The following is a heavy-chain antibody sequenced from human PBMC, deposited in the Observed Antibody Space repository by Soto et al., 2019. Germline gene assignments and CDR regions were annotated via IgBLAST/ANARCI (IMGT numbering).Heavy chain of an antibody. CDR1: GFTFRSDV. V-gene: IGHV3-33*05. D-gene: IGHD3-16*02. Sequence: QVQLVESGGGVVQTGTSRRLSCVGSGFTFRSDVIHWVRQAPGKGLEWVALTSYDGSNNFYGDSVKGRLTIYRHNSRHTVELQMDSLRFEDTAIYYFARWGTTGGLIVWGQGTLVAVSS. J-gene: IGHJ4*02. CDR3: ARWGTTGGLIV. CDR2: TSYDGSNN.